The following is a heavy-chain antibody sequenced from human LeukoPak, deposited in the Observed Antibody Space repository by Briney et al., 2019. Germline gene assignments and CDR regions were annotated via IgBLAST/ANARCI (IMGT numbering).Heavy chain of an antibody. D-gene: IGHD6-13*01. CDR3: ARLTYSSSWYPGDYFDY. J-gene: IGHJ4*02. V-gene: IGHV5-51*01. Sequence: GESLKISCKGSGYSFTSYWIGWVRQMPGKGLEWVGIIYPGDSDTRYSPSFQGQVTISADKSISTAYLQWSSLKASDTAMYYCARLTYSSSWYPGDYFDYWGQGTLVTVSS. CDR2: IYPGDSDT. CDR1: GYSFTSYW.